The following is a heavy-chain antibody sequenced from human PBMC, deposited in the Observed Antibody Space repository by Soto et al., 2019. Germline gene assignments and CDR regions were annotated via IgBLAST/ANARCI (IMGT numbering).Heavy chain of an antibody. CDR1: GGSISSSRCH. D-gene: IGHD3-10*01. CDR3: ARYGSGSSVWFDP. V-gene: IGHV4-39*01. Sequence: PSETLSLTCTVSGGSISSSRCHWGWIRQPPGKGLEWIASIKYSGTTFYNPSLKSRVTLSVDTSKNQFALKLSSVTAAETAVYYCARYGSGSSVWFDPWGQGTLVTVSS. CDR2: IKYSGTT. J-gene: IGHJ5*02.